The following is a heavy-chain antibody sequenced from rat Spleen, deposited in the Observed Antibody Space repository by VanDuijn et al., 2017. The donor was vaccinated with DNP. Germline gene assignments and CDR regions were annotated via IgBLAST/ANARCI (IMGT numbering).Heavy chain of an antibody. Sequence: EVQLVDSGGGLLQPGRSLKLSCAASGFTFSDYYMAWVRQAPTKGLEWVAYISYDGGRNNYGDSVKGRFTISRDNAKSTLYLQMNSLRSEDTATYYCAKEDYSVTFGYWGQGVMVTVSP. CDR1: GFTFSDYY. CDR2: ISYDGGRN. CDR3: AKEDYSVTFGY. V-gene: IGHV5-20*01. D-gene: IGHD1-1*01. J-gene: IGHJ2*01.